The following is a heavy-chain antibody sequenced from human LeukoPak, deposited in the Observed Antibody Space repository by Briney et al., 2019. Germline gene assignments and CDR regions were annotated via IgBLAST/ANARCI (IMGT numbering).Heavy chain of an antibody. J-gene: IGHJ4*02. D-gene: IGHD4-17*01. Sequence: GASVKVSCKDSGYTFTVYYIHWVRQAPGQGLEWMGWINPNSGGTKYAQKFQGRVTMTRDTSISTAYMELSRLRSDDTAVYYCARYGDYVRTLDCWGQGTLVTVSS. CDR2: INPNSGGT. CDR3: ARYGDYVRTLDC. CDR1: GYTFTVYY. V-gene: IGHV1-2*02.